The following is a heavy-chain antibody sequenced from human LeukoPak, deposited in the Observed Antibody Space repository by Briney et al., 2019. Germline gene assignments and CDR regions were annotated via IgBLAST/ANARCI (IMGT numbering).Heavy chain of an antibody. CDR2: ISYDGSNK. D-gene: IGHD6-13*01. J-gene: IGHJ4*02. V-gene: IGHV3-30-3*01. CDR1: GFTFSSYA. CDR3: ARAYSSSWYIFDY. Sequence: GGSLRLSCAASGFTFSSYAMHWVRQAPGKGLEWVAVISYDGSNKYYADSVKGRFTISRDNSKNTLYLQMNSLRAEDTAVYYCARAYSSSWYIFDYWSQGTLVTVSS.